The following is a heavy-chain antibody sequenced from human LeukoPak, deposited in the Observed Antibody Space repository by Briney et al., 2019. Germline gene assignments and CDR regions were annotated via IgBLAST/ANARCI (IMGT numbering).Heavy chain of an antibody. V-gene: IGHV4-4*07. CDR1: GGSISSYY. CDR3: ARAGYYGXGXXPXDAFDI. J-gene: IGHJ3*02. CDR2: IYTSGST. Sequence: SETLSLTCTVSGGSISSYYWSWIRQPAGKGLEWIGRIYTSGSTNYNPSLKSRVTMSVDTSKNQFSLKLSSVTAADTAVYYCARAGYYGXGXXPXDAFDIWGQGTMVTVSS. D-gene: IGHD3-10*01.